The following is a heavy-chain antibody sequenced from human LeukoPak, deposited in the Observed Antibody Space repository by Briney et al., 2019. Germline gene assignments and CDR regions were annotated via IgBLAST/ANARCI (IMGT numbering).Heavy chain of an antibody. D-gene: IGHD3-10*01. V-gene: IGHV4-30-2*01. Sequence: SETLSLTCTVSGGSISSGGYYWSWIRQPPGKGLEWIGYIYHSGSTYYNPSLKSRVTISVDRSKNQFSLKLSSVTAADTAVYYCARFGEDRLLGWYFDLWGRGTLVTVSS. CDR1: GGSISSGGYY. CDR2: IYHSGST. J-gene: IGHJ2*01. CDR3: ARFGEDRLLGWYFDL.